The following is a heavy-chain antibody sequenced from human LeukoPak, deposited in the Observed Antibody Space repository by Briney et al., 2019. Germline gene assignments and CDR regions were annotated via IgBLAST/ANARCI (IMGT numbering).Heavy chain of an antibody. CDR3: ARHPDITIIRGADFDN. V-gene: IGHV1-69-2*01. CDR1: GYTFTDYY. CDR2: VDPEDGET. Sequence: ASVKVSCKVSGYTFTDYYMHWVQQAPGKGLEWMGLVDPEDGETIYAEKFQGRVTITADTSTDTAYMELSSLRSEDTAVYYCARHPDITIIRGADFDNWGQGTLVTVSS. J-gene: IGHJ4*02. D-gene: IGHD3-10*01.